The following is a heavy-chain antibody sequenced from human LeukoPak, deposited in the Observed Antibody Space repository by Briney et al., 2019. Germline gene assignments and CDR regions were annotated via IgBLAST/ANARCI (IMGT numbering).Heavy chain of an antibody. CDR1: GYSFTSYW. V-gene: IGHV5-10-1*01. CDR3: ARHGAGYSSGWYSY. D-gene: IGHD6-19*01. CDR2: IDPSDSYT. J-gene: IGHJ4*02. Sequence: GESLKISCKGTGYSFTSYWISWVRQMPGKGLEWMGRIDPSDSYTNYSPSFQGHVTISADKSISTAYLQWSSLEASDTAMYYCARHGAGYSSGWYSYWGQGTLVTVSS.